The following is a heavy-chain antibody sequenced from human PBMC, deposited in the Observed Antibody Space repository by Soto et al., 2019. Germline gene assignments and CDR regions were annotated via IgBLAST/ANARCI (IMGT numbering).Heavy chain of an antibody. V-gene: IGHV3-23*01. Sequence: GGSLRLSCAASGFTFIDYAMNWVRQAPGKGLEWVSAISGSGSSTHYADSVKGRFTSSRDNSRKTLYLQMSSLRAEDTAVYYCARRPYGDCYFDYWGQGTLVTVSS. D-gene: IGHD4-17*01. CDR2: ISGSGSST. J-gene: IGHJ4*02. CDR3: ARRPYGDCYFDY. CDR1: GFTFIDYA.